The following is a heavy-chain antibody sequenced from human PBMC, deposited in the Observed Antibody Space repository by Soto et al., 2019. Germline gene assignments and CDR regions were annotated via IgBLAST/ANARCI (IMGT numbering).Heavy chain of an antibody. CDR3: ARGGSLNWYFDL. J-gene: IGHJ2*01. CDR1: GFTFSSYW. V-gene: IGHV3-74*01. CDR2: INSDGSST. D-gene: IGHD1-26*01. Sequence: EVQLVESGGGLVQPGGSLRLSCAASGFTFSSYWMHWVRQAPGKGPVWVSRINSDGSSTSYADSVKGRFTISRDNAKNTLYLQTNSLRAEDTAVYCCARGGSLNWYFDLWGRGTLVTVSS.